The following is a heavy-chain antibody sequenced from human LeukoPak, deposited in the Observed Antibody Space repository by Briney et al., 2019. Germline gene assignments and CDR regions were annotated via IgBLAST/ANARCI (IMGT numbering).Heavy chain of an antibody. J-gene: IGHJ4*02. Sequence: WETLSLTCTVSGYSISSGYYWGWIRQPPGKGLEWIGSIYHSGSTYYNPSLKSRVTISVDTSKNQFSLNLSSVTAADTAVYYCARSRLGMTTVTYFDYWGQGTLVTVSS. CDR3: ARSRLGMTTVTYFDY. CDR1: GYSISSGYY. D-gene: IGHD4-17*01. CDR2: IYHSGST. V-gene: IGHV4-38-2*02.